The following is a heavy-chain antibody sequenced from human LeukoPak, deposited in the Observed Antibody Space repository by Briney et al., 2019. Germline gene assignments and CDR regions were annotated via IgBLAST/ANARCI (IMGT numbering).Heavy chain of an antibody. V-gene: IGHV3-23*01. D-gene: IGHD3-22*01. J-gene: IGHJ5*02. CDR3: ARQAIYYYDSSGYYYVDWFDP. CDR2: ISGSGGST. Sequence: PGGSLRLSCAASGFTFSSYAMSWVRQAPGKGLEWASAISGSGGSTYYADSVKGRFTISRDNSKNTLYLQMNSLRAEDTAVYYCARQAIYYYDSSGYYYVDWFDPWGXGTLVTVS. CDR1: GFTFSSYA.